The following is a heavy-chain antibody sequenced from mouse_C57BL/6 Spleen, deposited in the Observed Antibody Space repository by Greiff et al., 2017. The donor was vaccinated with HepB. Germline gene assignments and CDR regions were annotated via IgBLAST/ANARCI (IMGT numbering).Heavy chain of an antibody. CDR1: GYSFTGYF. Sequence: EVQLQQSGPELVKPGDSVKISCKASGYSFTGYFMNWVMQSHGKSLEWIGRINPYNGDTFYNQKFKGKATLTVDKSSSTAHMELRSLTSEDSAVYDCARGNYGPWFAYWGQGTLVTVSA. CDR2: INPYNGDT. D-gene: IGHD2-1*01. V-gene: IGHV1-20*01. CDR3: ARGNYGPWFAY. J-gene: IGHJ3*01.